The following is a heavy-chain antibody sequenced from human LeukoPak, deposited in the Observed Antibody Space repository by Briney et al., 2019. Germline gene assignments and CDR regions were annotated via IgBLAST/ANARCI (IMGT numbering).Heavy chain of an antibody. J-gene: IGHJ4*02. V-gene: IGHV3-21*01. Sequence: PGGSLRLSCAASGFTFSSYSMNWVRQAPEKGLEWVSSISSSSSYIYYADSVKGRFTISRDNAKNSLYLQMNSLRAEDTAVYYCARGGPYYYDSSGYYYRGQGTLVTVSS. CDR3: ARGGPYYYDSSGYYY. CDR2: ISSSSSYI. D-gene: IGHD3-22*01. CDR1: GFTFSSYS.